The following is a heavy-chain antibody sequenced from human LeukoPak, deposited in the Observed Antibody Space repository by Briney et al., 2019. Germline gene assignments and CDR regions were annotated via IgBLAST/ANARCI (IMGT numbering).Heavy chain of an antibody. J-gene: IGHJ6*03. Sequence: SETLSLTCTVSGGSISSSSYYWGWIRQPPGKGLEWIGSIYYSGSTYYNPSLKSRVTISVDTSKNQFSLKLSSVTAADTAVHYCARRADIVVVPAARESLPSEYYYYYMDVWGKGTTVTVSS. CDR1: GGSISSSSYY. D-gene: IGHD2-2*01. CDR2: IYYSGST. V-gene: IGHV4-39*01. CDR3: ARRADIVVVPAARESLPSEYYYYYMDV.